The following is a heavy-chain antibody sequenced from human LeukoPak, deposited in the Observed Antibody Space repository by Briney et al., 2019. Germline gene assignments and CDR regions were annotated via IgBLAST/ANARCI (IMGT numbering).Heavy chain of an antibody. CDR1: GYTFTGYY. J-gene: IGHJ6*03. V-gene: IGHV1-2*02. CDR2: INPNSGGT. CDR3: ARAGIAAAGPQYYYYMVV. D-gene: IGHD6-13*01. Sequence: ASVKVSCKASGYTFTGYYMHWVRQAPGQGLEWMGWINPNSGGTNYAQKFQGRVTMTRDTSISTAYMELSRLRSDDTAVYYCARAGIAAAGPQYYYYMVVWGKGTTVTISS.